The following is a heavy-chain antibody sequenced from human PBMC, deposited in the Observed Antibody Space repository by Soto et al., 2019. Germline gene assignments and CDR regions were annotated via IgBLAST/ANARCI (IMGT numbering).Heavy chain of an antibody. V-gene: IGHV3-30-3*01. CDR1: GFTFSSYA. CDR2: ISYDGSNK. J-gene: IGHJ4*02. D-gene: IGHD3-16*02. Sequence: QVQLVESGGGVVQPGRSLRLSCAASGFTFSSYAMHWVRQAPGKGLEWVAVISYDGSNKYYADSVKGRFTISRDNSKNTLYLQMNSLRAEDTAVYYCARDMGYDYVWGSYRYTGTLDYWGQGTLVTVSS. CDR3: ARDMGYDYVWGSYRYTGTLDY.